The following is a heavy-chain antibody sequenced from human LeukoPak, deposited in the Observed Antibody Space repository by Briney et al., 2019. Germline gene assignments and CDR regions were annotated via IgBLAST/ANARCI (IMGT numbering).Heavy chain of an antibody. CDR3: ARGYGDYLDY. V-gene: IGHV1-2*02. D-gene: IGHD4-17*01. Sequence: ASVKVSCKASGYIFTDYYIHWVRQAPGQGLEWMGWINPNSGVTNYAQNFQGRVTMTRDTSISTAYMELSSLRSGDTAVYYFARGYGDYLDYWGQGTLVTVSS. J-gene: IGHJ4*02. CDR2: INPNSGVT. CDR1: GYIFTDYY.